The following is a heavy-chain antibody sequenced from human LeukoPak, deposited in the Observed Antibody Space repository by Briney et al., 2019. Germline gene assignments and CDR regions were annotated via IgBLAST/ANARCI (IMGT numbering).Heavy chain of an antibody. CDR2: IYYSGST. D-gene: IGHD1-26*01. CDR1: GGSISSYY. CDR3: ARHLGGSYYKSWFDP. Sequence: PSETLSLTCTVSGGSISSYYWSWIRQPPGKGLEWIGYIYYSGSTNYNPSLKSRVTISVDTSKNQFSLKLSSVTAADTAVYYCARHLGGSYYKSWFDPWGQGTLVTVSS. J-gene: IGHJ5*02. V-gene: IGHV4-59*01.